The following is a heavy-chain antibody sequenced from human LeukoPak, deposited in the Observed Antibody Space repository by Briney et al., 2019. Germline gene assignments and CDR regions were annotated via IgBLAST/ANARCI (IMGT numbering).Heavy chain of an antibody. CDR1: GGSISSGGYY. J-gene: IGHJ6*02. V-gene: IGHV4-61*08. Sequence: SETLSLTCTVSGGSISSGGYYWSWIRQHPGKGLEWIGYIYYSGSTNYNPSLKSRVTISVDTSKNQFSLKLSSVTAADTAVYYCARDQSIAAAGPGYYYGMDVWGQGTTVTVSS. D-gene: IGHD6-13*01. CDR2: IYYSGST. CDR3: ARDQSIAAAGPGYYYGMDV.